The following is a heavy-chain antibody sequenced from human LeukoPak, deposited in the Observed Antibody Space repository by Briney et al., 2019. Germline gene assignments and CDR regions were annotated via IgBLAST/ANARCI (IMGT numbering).Heavy chain of an antibody. CDR3: AKDSRYSSSWYSYYFDY. J-gene: IGHJ4*02. D-gene: IGHD6-13*01. Sequence: GGSLRLSCAASGFTFSSYAMSWVRQAPGKGLEWVSAISGSGGSTNYADSVEGRFTISRDNSKNTLYLQLNSLRAEDTAVYYCAKDSRYSSSWYSYYFDYWGQGTLVTVSS. CDR1: GFTFSSYA. V-gene: IGHV3-23*01. CDR2: ISGSGGST.